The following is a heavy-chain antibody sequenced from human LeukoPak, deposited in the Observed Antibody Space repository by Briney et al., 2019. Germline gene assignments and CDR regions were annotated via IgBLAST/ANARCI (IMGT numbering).Heavy chain of an antibody. V-gene: IGHV3-23*01. J-gene: IGHJ4*02. CDR1: GFTFSGYA. CDR2: ISDSGGST. CDR3: ATYSGYDRIFDY. D-gene: IGHD5-12*01. Sequence: GGSLRLSCEASGFTFSGYAMGWVRQAPGKGLEWVSAISDSGGSTYYADSVKGRFTISRDNAKNSLFLQMNSLRAEDTAVYYCATYSGYDRIFDYWGQGTLVTVSS.